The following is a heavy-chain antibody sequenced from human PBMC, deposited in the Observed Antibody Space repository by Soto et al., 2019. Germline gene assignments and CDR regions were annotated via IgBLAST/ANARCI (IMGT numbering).Heavy chain of an antibody. J-gene: IGHJ3*02. D-gene: IGHD3-16*01. CDR2: IYKSGTT. CDR1: GGSTSSFS. V-gene: IGHV4-59*01. Sequence: SETLSLTCTVSGGSTSSFSWSWIRQFPGKRLEWIAFIYKSGTTNYNPSLGSRVTVSVDTSKNQISLKLTSVTAADTAVYYCARELFQFGPRVGTFDIWGPGTMVTVSS. CDR3: ARELFQFGPRVGTFDI.